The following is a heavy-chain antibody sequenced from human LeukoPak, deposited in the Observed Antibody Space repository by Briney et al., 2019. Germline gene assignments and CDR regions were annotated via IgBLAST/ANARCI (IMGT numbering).Heavy chain of an antibody. CDR2: TSGSGAGT. J-gene: IGHJ4*02. Sequence: GGSLRLSCAASGFTFSSYAMTWVRQAPGKGLEWVSATSGSGAGTYYADSVKGRFTVSRDNSKNTLYLQMNSLRAEDTAVYYCAKFHDDSSGYYSFRYWGQGTLVTVSS. D-gene: IGHD3-22*01. CDR3: AKFHDDSSGYYSFRY. CDR1: GFTFSSYA. V-gene: IGHV3-23*01.